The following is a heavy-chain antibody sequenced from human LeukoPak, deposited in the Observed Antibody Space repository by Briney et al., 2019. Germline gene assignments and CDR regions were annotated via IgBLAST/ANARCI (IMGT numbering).Heavy chain of an antibody. CDR3: ARDLVGYYGSGSYPSDY. CDR1: GYTFTGYY. Sequence: GASVKVSCKASGYTFTGYYMHWVRQAPGQGLEWMGWINPNSGGTNYAQKFQGRVTMTRDTSISTGYMELSRLRSDDTAVYYCARDLVGYYGSGSYPSDYWGLGTLVTVPS. D-gene: IGHD3-10*01. CDR2: INPNSGGT. V-gene: IGHV1-2*02. J-gene: IGHJ4*02.